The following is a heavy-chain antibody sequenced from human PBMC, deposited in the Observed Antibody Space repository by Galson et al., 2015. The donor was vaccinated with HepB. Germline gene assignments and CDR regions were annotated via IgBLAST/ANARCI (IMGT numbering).Heavy chain of an antibody. V-gene: IGHV3-30*18. CDR2: ISFDGSNK. CDR3: AKETWSSSSGY. CDR1: GFTFSSYG. J-gene: IGHJ4*02. Sequence: SLRLSCAASGFTFSSYGMHWVRQAPGKGLEWVAVISFDGSNKYYADSVKGRFTISRDNSKNTLYLQMNSLRAEDTAVYYCAKETWSSSSGYWGQGTLVTVSS. D-gene: IGHD6-13*01.